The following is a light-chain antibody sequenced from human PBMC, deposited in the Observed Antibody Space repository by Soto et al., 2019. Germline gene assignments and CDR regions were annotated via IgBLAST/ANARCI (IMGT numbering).Light chain of an antibody. CDR3: GTWDNGLIPGHWV. CDR1: SSNIGNNY. CDR2: END. J-gene: IGLJ3*02. Sequence: QSVLTQPPSVSAAPGQKVTISCSGSSSNIGNNYVSWYQQLPGAAPKLLIYENDHRPSGIPDRFSGSKSGTSATLGITGLQTGDEADYYCGTWDNGLIPGHWVFGGGTKLTVL. V-gene: IGLV1-51*02.